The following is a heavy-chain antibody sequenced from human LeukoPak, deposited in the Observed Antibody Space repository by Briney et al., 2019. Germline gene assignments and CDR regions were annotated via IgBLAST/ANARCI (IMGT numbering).Heavy chain of an antibody. CDR3: ARGGQGDGYSADEAFDI. D-gene: IGHD5-18*01. J-gene: IGHJ3*02. V-gene: IGHV6-1*01. CDR2: TYYRSKWYN. CDR1: GDSISSNSS. Sequence: SQTLTLTCAIFGDSISSNSSWNWIRQSPSRGLEWLGRTYYRSKWYNDYVVSVKSRVNINPDTSKNQFSLQLNSVTPEDTAVYYCARGGQGDGYSADEAFDIWGQGTMVTVS.